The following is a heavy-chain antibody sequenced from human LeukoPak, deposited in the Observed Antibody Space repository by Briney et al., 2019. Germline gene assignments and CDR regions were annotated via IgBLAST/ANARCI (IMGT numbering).Heavy chain of an antibody. V-gene: IGHV5-51*01. CDR3: AIPPGYCGNDCSFDH. CDR1: GYRFINYW. Sequence: RGESLKISCEGSGYRFINYWIGWVRQMPGKGLEWMGIIYPGDYETRYSPSFQGLVTISVDKSISTAYLQWSSLKASDTAMYYCAIPPGYCGNDCSFDHWGQGTLVTVSS. D-gene: IGHD2-21*02. CDR2: IYPGDYET. J-gene: IGHJ4*02.